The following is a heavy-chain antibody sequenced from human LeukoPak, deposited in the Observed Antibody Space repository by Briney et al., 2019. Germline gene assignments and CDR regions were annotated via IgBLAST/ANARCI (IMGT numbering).Heavy chain of an antibody. CDR3: ARHRTASDY. CDR1: GFTVSTYS. Sequence: GGSLRLSCAASGFTVSTYSMTWVRQAPGKGLEWVSSITSSSSYIYYADSVKGRFTISRDNAKSSLYLQMNSLRAEDTALYYCARHRTASDYWGQGTLVTVSS. CDR2: ITSSSSYI. J-gene: IGHJ4*02. D-gene: IGHD3-16*02. V-gene: IGHV3-21*01.